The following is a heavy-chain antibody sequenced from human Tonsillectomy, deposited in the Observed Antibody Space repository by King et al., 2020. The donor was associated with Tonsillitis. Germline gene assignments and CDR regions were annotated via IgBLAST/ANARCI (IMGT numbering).Heavy chain of an antibody. CDR3: ARGWGGCYPLHSFDI. CDR1: GFTFSSYG. CDR2: LSDDGSNK. V-gene: IGHV3-33*05. D-gene: IGHD3-16*01. Sequence: VQLVESGGGVVQPGRSLRLSCATSGFTFSSYGMHWVRQAPGEGLEWVAVLSDDGSNKFYADSVKGRFTISRENSENTLYLQINSLRAEDTAVYYCARGWGGCYPLHSFDIWGQGKMVTVSS. J-gene: IGHJ3*02.